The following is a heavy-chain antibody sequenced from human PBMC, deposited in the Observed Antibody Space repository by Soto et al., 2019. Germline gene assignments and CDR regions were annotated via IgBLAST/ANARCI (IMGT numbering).Heavy chain of an antibody. Sequence: EVPLVESGGGLVQPGGSLRLSCAASGFTFSSYDMHWVRQATGKGLEWVSAIGKSGDTYYSDSVKGRFTISREHAKNSLYLQMDSRRAADTAVYYCARGRYGSVSQHTHIWFDPWCQGTLVTVSS. V-gene: IGHV3-13*04. CDR3: ARGRYGSVSQHTHIWFDP. CDR2: IGKSGDT. CDR1: GFTFSSYD. J-gene: IGHJ5*02. D-gene: IGHD3-10*01.